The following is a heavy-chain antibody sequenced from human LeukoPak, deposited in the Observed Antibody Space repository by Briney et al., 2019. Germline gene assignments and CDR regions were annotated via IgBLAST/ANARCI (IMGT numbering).Heavy chain of an antibody. J-gene: IGHJ6*03. CDR1: GYSISSGYY. D-gene: IGHD3-22*01. Sequence: PSETLSLTCTVSGYSISSGYYWGWIRQPPGKGLEWIGSIYHSGSTYYNPSLKSRVTISVDTSKNQFSLKLSSVTAADTAVYYCARTLKDYYDSSGYYYYYYMDVWGKGTTVTVSS. CDR3: ARTLKDYYDSSGYYYYYYMDV. CDR2: IYHSGST. V-gene: IGHV4-38-2*02.